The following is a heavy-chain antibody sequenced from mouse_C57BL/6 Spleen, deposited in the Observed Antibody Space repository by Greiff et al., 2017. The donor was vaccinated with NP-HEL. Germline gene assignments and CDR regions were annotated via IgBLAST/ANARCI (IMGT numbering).Heavy chain of an antibody. D-gene: IGHD2-3*01. V-gene: IGHV1-82*01. J-gene: IGHJ3*01. CDR1: GYAFSSSW. Sequence: VQLQQSGPELVKPGASVKISCKASGYAFSSSWMNWVKQRPGQGLEWIGRIYPGDGDTNYNGKFKGKATLTADKSSSTAYMQLSSLTSEDSAVYFCARKVYDGYPREFADWGQGTLVTVSA. CDR2: IYPGDGDT. CDR3: ARKVYDGYPREFAD.